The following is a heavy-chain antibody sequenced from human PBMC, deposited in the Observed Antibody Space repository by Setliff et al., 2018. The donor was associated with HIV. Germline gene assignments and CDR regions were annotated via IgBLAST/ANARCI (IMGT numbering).Heavy chain of an antibody. V-gene: IGHV4-34*01. Sequence: LSVTSAVYGGSFNGYSWSWMRQPPGKGLEWSGEISRSGSTTYHPSLKSRLTISVDASKLHFSLQLSSVTAADTAVYYCVRTMAVPATRPFDYWGQGTLVTVSS. D-gene: IGHD2-15*01. CDR1: GGSFNGYS. CDR2: ISRSGST. J-gene: IGHJ4*02. CDR3: VRTMAVPATRPFDY.